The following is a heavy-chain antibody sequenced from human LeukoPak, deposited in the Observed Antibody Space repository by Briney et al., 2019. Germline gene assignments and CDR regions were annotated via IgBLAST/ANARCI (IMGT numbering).Heavy chain of an antibody. V-gene: IGHV1-2*02. CDR1: GYTFTGYY. CDR2: INPNSGGT. D-gene: IGHD3-22*01. Sequence: GASVKVSCKASGYTFTGYYMHWVRPAPGQGLAWMGWINPNSGGTNYAQKFQGRVTMTRDTSISTAYMELSRLRSDDTAVYYCARDQYYYDSSGYWNYWGQGTLVTVSS. CDR3: ARDQYYYDSSGYWNY. J-gene: IGHJ4*02.